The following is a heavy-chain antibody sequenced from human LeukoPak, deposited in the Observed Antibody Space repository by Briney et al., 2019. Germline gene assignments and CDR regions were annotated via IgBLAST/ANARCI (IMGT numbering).Heavy chain of an antibody. Sequence: GGSRRLSCAASGFTFSNYDMHWVRQATGKGLEWVSAIGTAGDTYYPGSVGGRFTMSRENAKNSLYLQMNSLTAGDTAVYYCARGADTHFDYWGQGILVTVSS. V-gene: IGHV3-13*04. J-gene: IGHJ4*02. D-gene: IGHD2-15*01. CDR3: ARGADTHFDY. CDR2: IGTAGDT. CDR1: GFTFSNYD.